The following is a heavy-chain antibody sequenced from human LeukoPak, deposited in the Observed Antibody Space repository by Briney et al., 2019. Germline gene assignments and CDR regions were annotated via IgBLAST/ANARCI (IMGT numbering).Heavy chain of an antibody. CDR1: GYSISSGYY. Sequence: KPSETLSLTCSVSGYSISSGYYWGWIRQPPGKGLEWIGSIYHSGSTYYNPSLKSRVTISVDTSKNQFSLKLSPVTAADTAVYYCAREKSRLGELSLIDYWGQGTLVTVFS. J-gene: IGHJ4*02. V-gene: IGHV4-38-2*02. CDR3: AREKSRLGELSLIDY. D-gene: IGHD3-16*02. CDR2: IYHSGST.